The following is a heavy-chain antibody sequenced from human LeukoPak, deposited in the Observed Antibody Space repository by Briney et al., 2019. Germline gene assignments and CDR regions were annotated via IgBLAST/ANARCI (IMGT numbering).Heavy chain of an antibody. CDR1: GFTFDDYA. J-gene: IGHJ4*02. CDR2: ISWNSGSI. D-gene: IGHD2-2*02. V-gene: IGHV3-9*01. CDR3: AKGGSAAIKGDFDY. Sequence: GGSLRLSCAASGFTFDDYAMHWVRQAPGKGLEWVSGISWNSGSIGYADSAKGRFTISRDNAKNSLYLQMNSLRAEDTALYYCAKGGSAAIKGDFDYWGQGTLVTVSS.